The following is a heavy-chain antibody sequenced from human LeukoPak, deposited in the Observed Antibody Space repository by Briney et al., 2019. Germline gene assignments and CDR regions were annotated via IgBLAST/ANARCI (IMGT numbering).Heavy chain of an antibody. CDR3: ASSYYGFDY. V-gene: IGHV3-7*03. CDR2: IKQDGSEK. Sequence: PGGSLRLSCAASGFTFSSCWMSGVRQAPGKGLEGVANIKQDGSEKYYVDSVKGRFTISRDNAKNSLYLQMNSLRAEDTAVYYCASSYYGFDYWGQGTLVTVSS. D-gene: IGHD1-26*01. CDR1: GFTFSSCW. J-gene: IGHJ4*02.